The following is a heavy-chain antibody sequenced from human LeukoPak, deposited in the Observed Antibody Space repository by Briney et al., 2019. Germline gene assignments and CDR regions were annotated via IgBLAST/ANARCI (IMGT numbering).Heavy chain of an antibody. V-gene: IGHV4-59*08. D-gene: IGHD6-19*01. Sequence: SETLSLTCTVSGGSISSYYWSWIRQPPGKGLEWIGYIYYSGSTYYNPSLKSRVTISVDTSKNQFSLKLCSVTAADTAVYYCARAGYSSGWFFDYWGQGTLVTVSS. CDR3: ARAGYSSGWFFDY. CDR2: IYYSGST. CDR1: GGSISSYY. J-gene: IGHJ4*02.